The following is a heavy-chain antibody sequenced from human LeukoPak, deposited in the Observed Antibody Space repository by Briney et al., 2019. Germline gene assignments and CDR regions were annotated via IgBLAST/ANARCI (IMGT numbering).Heavy chain of an antibody. D-gene: IGHD5-24*01. CDR2: IYYSGST. CDR1: GGSISSYY. Sequence: PSETLSLTCTVSGGSISSYYWSWIRQPPGKGLEWIGYIYYSGSTNYNPSLKSRVTISVDTSKNQFSLKLSSVTAADTAVFYCARDLRGGYHFDYWGQGTLVTVSS. J-gene: IGHJ4*02. CDR3: ARDLRGGYHFDY. V-gene: IGHV4-59*01.